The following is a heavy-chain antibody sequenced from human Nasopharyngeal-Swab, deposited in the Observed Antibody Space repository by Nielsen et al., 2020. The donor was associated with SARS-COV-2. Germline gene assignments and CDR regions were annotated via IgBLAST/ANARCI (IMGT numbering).Heavy chain of an antibody. V-gene: IGHV3-23*01. J-gene: IGHJ4*02. CDR2: ISGSGDGT. D-gene: IGHD4-17*01. CDR3: TKQRGDDYGDLYYFDY. CDR1: GFTFSTSA. Sequence: LSLTCAASGFTFSTSAMSWVRQVPGKGLEWVSAISGSGDGTYYADSVKGRFTISRDNSKNTLSLQMNSLRGEDTAIYHCTKQRGDDYGDLYYFDYWGQGTLVTVSS.